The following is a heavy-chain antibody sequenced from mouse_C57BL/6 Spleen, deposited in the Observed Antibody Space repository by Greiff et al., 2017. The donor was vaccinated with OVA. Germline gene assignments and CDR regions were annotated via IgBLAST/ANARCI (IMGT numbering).Heavy chain of an antibody. V-gene: IGHV5-17*01. CDR3: ARWVCGSYYALDD. CDR2: ISSGSSTT. J-gene: IGHJ4*01. Sequence: EVQVVEPGGGLVKPGGSLKLSCAASGFTFSDYGMHWVRQAPEQGLEWVAYISSGSSTTYYADTVKGRFTIPSDNASNTPFLQITSLRYEDTAMYDSARWVCGSYYALDDWGKGTSVTVSS. CDR1: GFTFSDYG. D-gene: IGHD1-1*02.